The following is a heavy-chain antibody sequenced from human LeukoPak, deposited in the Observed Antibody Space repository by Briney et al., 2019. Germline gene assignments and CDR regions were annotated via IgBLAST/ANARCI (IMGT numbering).Heavy chain of an antibody. D-gene: IGHD1-1*01. J-gene: IGHJ4*02. V-gene: IGHV3-23*01. Sequence: RGCLCLSCAPSVFTLTSYAMSWVRPAPGKGRGWISAISGSGGSTYYADSVKRRFTISRDNPKNTLYLQMNNLRADDTAVYYCARGPMVQPDYWGQGTLVTVSS. CDR1: VFTLTSYA. CDR2: ISGSGGST. CDR3: ARGPMVQPDY.